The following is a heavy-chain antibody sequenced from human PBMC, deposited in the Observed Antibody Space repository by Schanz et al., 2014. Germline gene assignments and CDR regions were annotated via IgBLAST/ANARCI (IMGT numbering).Heavy chain of an antibody. Sequence: QLQLQESGPGLVKPSETLSLTCTVSGGSISSSTYWWGWIRQPPGKGLEWIGGIYYSGTTYYNPSLKSRLPMSVDPSKNQFSLKLSSVTAADTAVYYCARHGGIPYYPMDVWGQGTTXTVSS. J-gene: IGHJ6*02. V-gene: IGHV4-39*01. CDR1: GGSISSSTYW. CDR3: ARHGGIPYYPMDV. CDR2: IYYSGTT. D-gene: IGHD3-16*01.